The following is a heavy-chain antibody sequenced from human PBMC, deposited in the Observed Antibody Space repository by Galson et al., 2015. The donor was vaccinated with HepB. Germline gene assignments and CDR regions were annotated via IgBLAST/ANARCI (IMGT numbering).Heavy chain of an antibody. CDR2: IGTFGDT. V-gene: IGHV3-13*04. J-gene: IGHJ3*02. D-gene: IGHD6-13*01. Sequence: LRLSCAASGFSFSTYDMHWVRHITGKGLEWVSAIGTFGDTYYPGSVKGRFTISREDAKNSLYLQMNSLRAGDTAVYYCARDLGRGWYAFDIWGQGTMVTVSS. CDR1: GFSFSTYD. CDR3: ARDLGRGWYAFDI.